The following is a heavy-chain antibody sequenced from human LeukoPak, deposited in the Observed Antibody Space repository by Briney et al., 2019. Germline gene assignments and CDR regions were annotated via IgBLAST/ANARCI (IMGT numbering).Heavy chain of an antibody. Sequence: SETLSLSCAVYGGSFRGYYWSWIRQPPGKGLEWIGYIYYTGSTDYSPSLKSRVTMSVDTSKNQVSLKLYSVTAADTAMYYCARDSGSYSFFDYWGQGVLVTVSS. CDR1: GGSFRGYY. D-gene: IGHD1-26*01. V-gene: IGHV4-59*01. CDR3: ARDSGSYSFFDY. CDR2: IYYTGST. J-gene: IGHJ4*02.